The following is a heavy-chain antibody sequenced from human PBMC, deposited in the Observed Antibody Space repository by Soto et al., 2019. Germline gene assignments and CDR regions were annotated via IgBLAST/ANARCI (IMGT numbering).Heavy chain of an antibody. CDR1: GLTFINYA. J-gene: IGHJ4*02. CDR3: ARTDKFNSQGSGWSTRFDC. V-gene: IGHV3-23*01. Sequence: EMQLLESGGGLVQPAGSLRLFCAASGLTFINYAMTWVRQAPGEGLEWVSTITPTRVTYYGDTGKDRVTLSRDNSKSTRLMQMNSLRAEDSAIYYCARTDKFNSQGSGWSTRFDCGGQGTLVTVSS. D-gene: IGHD6-19*01. CDR2: ITPTRVT.